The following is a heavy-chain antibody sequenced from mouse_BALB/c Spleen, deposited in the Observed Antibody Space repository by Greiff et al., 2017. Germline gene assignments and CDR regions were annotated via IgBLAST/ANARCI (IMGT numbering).Heavy chain of an antibody. CDR2: IRLKSNNYAT. Sequence: DVKLVESGGGLVQPGGSMKLSCVASGFTFSNYWMNWVRQSPEKGLEWVAEIRLKSNNYATHYAESVKGRFTISRDDSKSSVYLQMNNLRAEDTGIYYCTSKGRYRDYYAMDYWGQGTSVTVSS. V-gene: IGHV6-6*02. D-gene: IGHD2-14*01. J-gene: IGHJ4*01. CDR1: GFTFSNYW. CDR3: TSKGRYRDYYAMDY.